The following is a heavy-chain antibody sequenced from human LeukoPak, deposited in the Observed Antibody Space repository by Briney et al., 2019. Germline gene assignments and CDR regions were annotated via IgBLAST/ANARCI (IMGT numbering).Heavy chain of an antibody. J-gene: IGHJ5*02. CDR1: GFTFSDSH. D-gene: IGHD6-13*01. Sequence: GGSLRLSCAASGFTFSDSHMSWIRQAPGKGLEWVSDITSSGSTIYYADSVKGRFTISRDNAKNSLYLQMNSLRAEDTAVYYCARTYSSSQTNWFDPWGQGTLVTVSS. CDR3: ARTYSSSQTNWFDP. V-gene: IGHV3-11*04. CDR2: ITSSGSTI.